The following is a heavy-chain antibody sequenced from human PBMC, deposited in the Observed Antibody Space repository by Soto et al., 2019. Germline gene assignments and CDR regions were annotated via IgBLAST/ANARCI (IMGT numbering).Heavy chain of an antibody. D-gene: IGHD6-6*01. CDR2: INSDGSST. J-gene: IGHJ4*02. CDR1: GFTFNRYW. Sequence: EVQLVESGGGLVQPGGSLRLSCAVSGFTFNRYWMDWVRQAPGKGLVWVSHINSDGSSTSYADSVKGRFTISRDNAKNTLYMQMNSLRVEDTAVYYCASLLVPGYWGQGTLVTVAS. V-gene: IGHV3-74*01. CDR3: ASLLVPGY.